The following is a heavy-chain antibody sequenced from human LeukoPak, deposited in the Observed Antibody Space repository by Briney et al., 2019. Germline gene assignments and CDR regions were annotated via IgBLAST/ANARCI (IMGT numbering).Heavy chain of an antibody. V-gene: IGHV4-59*08. CDR2: IYYSGST. Sequence: PSETLSLTCTVSGGSISSYYWSWIRQPPGKGLEWIGYIYYSGSTNYNPSLKSRVTISVDTSKNQFSLKLSSVTAADTAVYYCARSSIRGAFDIWGQGTMVTVSS. CDR1: GGSISSYY. J-gene: IGHJ3*02. D-gene: IGHD6-13*01. CDR3: ARSSIRGAFDI.